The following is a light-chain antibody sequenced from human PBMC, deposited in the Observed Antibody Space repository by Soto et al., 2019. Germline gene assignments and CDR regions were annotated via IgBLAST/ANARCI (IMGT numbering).Light chain of an antibody. CDR2: DVT. V-gene: IGLV2-11*01. Sequence: QSALTQPRSVSGSPGQSVSISCTGTIIDVAGYNYVSWYQHHPGKSPKLLISDVTKRPSWVPDRFSGSKSGNTASLTISALQAEDEADYYCSSYAGNNNLVFGGGTKLTVL. J-gene: IGLJ2*01. CDR3: SSYAGNNNLV. CDR1: IIDVAGYNY.